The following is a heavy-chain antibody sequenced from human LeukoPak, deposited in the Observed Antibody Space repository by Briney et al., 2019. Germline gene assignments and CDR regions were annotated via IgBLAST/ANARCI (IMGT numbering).Heavy chain of an antibody. Sequence: SGPTLGKPTQTLTLTCTFSGFSLSSSGVGVGLIRQPPGKALEWLALIYWDDDKRYSPSLKSRLTIPKDTSKDQVVLKMTNMDPVDTATYSCAHGGGSHLDYWGQETLVTVSS. CDR3: AHGGGSHLDY. V-gene: IGHV2-5*02. J-gene: IGHJ4*02. CDR2: IYWDDDK. CDR1: GFSLSSSGVG. D-gene: IGHD1-26*01.